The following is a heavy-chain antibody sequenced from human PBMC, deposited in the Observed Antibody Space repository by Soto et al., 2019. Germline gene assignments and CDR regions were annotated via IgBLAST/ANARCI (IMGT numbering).Heavy chain of an antibody. J-gene: IGHJ6*03. CDR3: ARDQLWQLELQPYYYYYMDV. Sequence: GGSLRLSCAASGFTFSSYSMNWVRQAPGKGLEWVSYISSSSSTIYYADSVKGRFTISRDNAKNSLYLQMNSLRAEDTAVYYCARDQLWQLELQPYYYYYMDVWGKGTTVTVSS. D-gene: IGHD1-7*01. V-gene: IGHV3-48*01. CDR2: ISSSSSTI. CDR1: GFTFSSYS.